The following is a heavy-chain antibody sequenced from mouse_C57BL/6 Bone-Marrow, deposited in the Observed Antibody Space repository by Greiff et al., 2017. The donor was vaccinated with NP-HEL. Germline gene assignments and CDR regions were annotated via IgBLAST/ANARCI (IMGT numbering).Heavy chain of an antibody. Sequence: QVQLQQPGPSLLKPGASVKLSCKASGYTFTSYWMHWVKQRPGQGLEWIGNINPSNGGTNYNEKFKSKATLTVDKSSSTAYMQLSSLTSEDSAVYYCAKRGYYASYFDYWGQGTTLTVSS. V-gene: IGHV1-53*01. D-gene: IGHD1-1*01. CDR2: INPSNGGT. CDR3: AKRGYYASYFDY. CDR1: GYTFTSYW. J-gene: IGHJ2*01.